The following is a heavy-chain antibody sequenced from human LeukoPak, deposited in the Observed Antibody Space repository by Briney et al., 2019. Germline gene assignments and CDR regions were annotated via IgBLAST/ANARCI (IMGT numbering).Heavy chain of an antibody. CDR2: ISAYNGNT. Sequence: ASVKVSCKASGYTFTSYGISWVRQAPGQGLEWMGWISAYNGNTKYAQRLQGRVTMTTDTSTSTASMELRSLSSDDTAVYYCARGGGYDILTGYYRLDYWGQGTLVTVSS. D-gene: IGHD3-9*01. CDR3: ARGGGYDILTGYYRLDY. J-gene: IGHJ4*02. V-gene: IGHV1-18*01. CDR1: GYTFTSYG.